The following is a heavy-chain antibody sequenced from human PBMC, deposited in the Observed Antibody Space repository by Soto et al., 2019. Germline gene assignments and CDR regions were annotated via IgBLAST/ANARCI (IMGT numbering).Heavy chain of an antibody. Sequence: PSETLSLTCAVSGGSISSGGYSWSWIRQPPGKGLEWIGYMYHSGSTYYNPSLKSRVTISVDTSKNQFSLKLSSVTAADTAVYYCAIRGYSYGLTWFDPWGQGTLVTVS. CDR1: GGSISSGGYS. V-gene: IGHV4-30-2*05. J-gene: IGHJ5*02. CDR2: MYHSGST. CDR3: AIRGYSYGLTWFDP. D-gene: IGHD5-18*01.